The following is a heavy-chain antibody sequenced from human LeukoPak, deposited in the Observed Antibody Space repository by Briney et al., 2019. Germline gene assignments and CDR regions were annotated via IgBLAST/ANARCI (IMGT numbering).Heavy chain of an antibody. Sequence: VASVKVSCKASGYTFTSYGISWVRQAPGQGLEWMGWISAYNGNTNYAQKLQGRVTMTTDTSTSTAYMELRSLRSDDTAVYYCARNIVVVPALSYFDYWGQGTLVTVSS. CDR3: ARNIVVVPALSYFDY. CDR2: ISAYNGNT. CDR1: GYTFTSYG. V-gene: IGHV1-18*01. J-gene: IGHJ4*02. D-gene: IGHD2-2*01.